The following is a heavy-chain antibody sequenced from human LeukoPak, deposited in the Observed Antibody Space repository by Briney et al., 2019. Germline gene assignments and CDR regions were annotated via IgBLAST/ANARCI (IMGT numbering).Heavy chain of an antibody. D-gene: IGHD5-12*01. Sequence: GGSLRLSCAASGFTVSSNYTSWVRQAPGEGLEWVSVIFSGGSTYYADSVKGRFTISRDNSKNTLYLQMNSLRAEDTAVYYCAKDTVKVTTIRRVPHYMDVWGKGTTVTISS. CDR1: GFTVSSNY. CDR2: IFSGGST. V-gene: IGHV3-53*05. CDR3: AKDTVKVTTIRRVPHYMDV. J-gene: IGHJ6*03.